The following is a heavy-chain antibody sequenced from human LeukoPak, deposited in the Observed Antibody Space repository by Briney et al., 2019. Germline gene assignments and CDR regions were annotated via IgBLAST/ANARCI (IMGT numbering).Heavy chain of an antibody. CDR2: ISGSGGTT. V-gene: IGHV3-23*01. D-gene: IGHD5-12*01. CDR1: GFTFSSYA. Sequence: GGSLRLSCAASGFTFSSYAMSWVRRAPGKGLEWVSAISGSGGTTYYTDSVKGRFTISRDNSKSTLYLQMNSLRAEDTAVYYCAKGTDNSGWYWGQGTLVTVSS. CDR3: AKGTDNSGWY. J-gene: IGHJ4*02.